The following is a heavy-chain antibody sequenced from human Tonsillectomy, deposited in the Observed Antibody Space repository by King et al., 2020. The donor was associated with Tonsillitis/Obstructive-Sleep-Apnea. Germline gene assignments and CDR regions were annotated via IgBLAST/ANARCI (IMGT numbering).Heavy chain of an antibody. CDR1: GGSVSSGNYY. CDR3: ASDWIGTGWFTDY. Sequence: VQLQESGPGLVKPSETLSLTCTVSGGSVSSGNYYWSWIRQPPGKGLEWIGYIYYSGSTNYNPSLKSRVTISVDTSKNQFSLRLTSVTAADTAVYYCASDWIGTGWFTDYWGQGTLVTVSS. CDR2: IYYSGST. V-gene: IGHV4-61*01. J-gene: IGHJ4*02. D-gene: IGHD6-19*01.